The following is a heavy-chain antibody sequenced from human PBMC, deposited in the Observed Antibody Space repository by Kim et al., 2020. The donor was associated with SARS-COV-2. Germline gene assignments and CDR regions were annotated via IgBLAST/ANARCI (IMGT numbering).Heavy chain of an antibody. CDR3: ASSKQLVRGAYYYGMDV. J-gene: IGHJ6*02. CDR1: GYSFTSYW. D-gene: IGHD6-6*01. CDR2: IYPGDSYT. Sequence: GESLKISCKGSGYSFTSYWIGWVRQMPGKGLEWMGIIYPGDSYTRYSPSFQGQVTISADKSISTAYLQWSSLKASDTAMYYCASSKQLVRGAYYYGMDVWGQGTTVTVSS. V-gene: IGHV5-51*01.